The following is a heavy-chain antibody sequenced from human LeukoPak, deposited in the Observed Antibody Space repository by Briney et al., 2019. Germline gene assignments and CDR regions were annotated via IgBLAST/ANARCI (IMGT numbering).Heavy chain of an antibody. CDR2: IYCRGST. J-gene: IGHJ4*02. CDR3: ARHGGQWPNYFDY. V-gene: IGHV4-59*08. CDR1: GGSISSYY. D-gene: IGHD6-19*01. Sequence: SETLSLTCTVSGGSISSYYWSWIRQPPGKGLEWIGYIYCRGSTNYNPSLKSRVTISVDTSKNQFSLELTSVTAADTAVYYCARHGGQWPNYFDYWGQGSLVTVSS.